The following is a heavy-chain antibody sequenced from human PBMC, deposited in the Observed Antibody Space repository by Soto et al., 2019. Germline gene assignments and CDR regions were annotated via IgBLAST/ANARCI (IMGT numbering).Heavy chain of an antibody. J-gene: IGHJ4*02. V-gene: IGHV3-21*01. CDR3: ARTNGAYFNYFDY. CDR2: IGGSSGHI. Sequence: MVWVRQAPEKGLEWVSSIGGSSGHIYYADSLKGRFTISRDNAKNSLYLQMNSLRVDDTAVYYCARTNGAYFNYFDYWGQGTLVTVSS. D-gene: IGHD2-8*01.